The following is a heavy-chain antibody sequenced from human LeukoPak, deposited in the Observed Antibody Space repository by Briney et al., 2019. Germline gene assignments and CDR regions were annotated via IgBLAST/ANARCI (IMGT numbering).Heavy chain of an antibody. J-gene: IGHJ4*02. Sequence: PGGSLRLSCAASGFTVSSNYMSWVRQAPGKGLEWVSVIYSGGSTYYADSVKGRFTISRDNSKNTLYLQMNNLRAEDTAVYYCASRPSSGWYNYWGQGILVTVSS. D-gene: IGHD6-19*01. V-gene: IGHV3-53*01. CDR3: ASRPSSGWYNY. CDR2: IYSGGST. CDR1: GFTVSSNY.